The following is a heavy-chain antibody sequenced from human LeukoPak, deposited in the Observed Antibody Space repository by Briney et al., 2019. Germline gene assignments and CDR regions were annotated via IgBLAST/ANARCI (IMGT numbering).Heavy chain of an antibody. CDR2: IYYSGST. CDR3: ARDLIAARWFDP. J-gene: IGHJ5*02. Sequence: SETLSFTCTVSGGSISSSSYYWGWIRQPPGKGLEWIGSIYYSGSTYYNPSLKSRVTISVDTSKNQFSLKLSSVTAADTAVYYCARDLIAARWFDPWGQGTLVTVSS. CDR1: GGSISSSSYY. D-gene: IGHD6-13*01. V-gene: IGHV4-39*07.